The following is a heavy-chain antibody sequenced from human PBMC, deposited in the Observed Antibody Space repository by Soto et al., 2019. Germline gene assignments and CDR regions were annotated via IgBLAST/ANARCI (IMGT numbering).Heavy chain of an antibody. D-gene: IGHD3-22*01. CDR1: GGSISSSSYY. CDR3: ARGAYYYDSSGYSLQH. J-gene: IGHJ1*01. V-gene: IGHV4-39*01. Sequence: QLQLQESGPGLVKPSETLSLTCTVSGGSISSSSYYWGWIRQPPGKGLEWIGSIYYSGSTYYNPSLKSRVTISVDTSKNQFSLKLSSVTAADTAVYYCARGAYYYDSSGYSLQHWGQGTLVTVSS. CDR2: IYYSGST.